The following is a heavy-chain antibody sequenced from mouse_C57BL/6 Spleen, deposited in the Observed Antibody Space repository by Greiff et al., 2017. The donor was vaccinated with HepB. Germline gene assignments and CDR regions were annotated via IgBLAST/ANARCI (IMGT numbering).Heavy chain of an antibody. CDR1: GYAFSSYW. D-gene: IGHD1-1*01. V-gene: IGHV1-80*01. CDR3: ARRGLSGSNDAMDY. J-gene: IGHJ4*01. Sequence: QVQLQQSGAELVKPGASVKISCKASGYAFSSYWMTWVKQRPGKGLEWIGQIYPGDGDTNYNGKFKGKATLTADKSSSTAYMQLSSLTSEDSAVYFCARRGLSGSNDAMDYWGQGTSVTVSS. CDR2: IYPGDGDT.